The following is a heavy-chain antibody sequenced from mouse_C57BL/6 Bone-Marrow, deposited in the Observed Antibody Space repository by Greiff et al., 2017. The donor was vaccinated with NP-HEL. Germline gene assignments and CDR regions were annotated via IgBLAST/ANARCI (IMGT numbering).Heavy chain of an antibody. CDR2: IWSGGST. D-gene: IGHD1-1*01. CDR3: ARKSTVVGSPYYYAMDY. J-gene: IGHJ4*01. Sequence: QVQLQQSGPGLVQPSQSLSITCTVSGFSLTSYGVHWVRQSPGKGLAWLGVIWSGGSTDYNAAFISRLSISKDNSKSQVFFKMNSLQADDTAIYYCARKSTVVGSPYYYAMDYWGQGTSVTVSS. CDR1: GFSLTSYG. V-gene: IGHV2-2*01.